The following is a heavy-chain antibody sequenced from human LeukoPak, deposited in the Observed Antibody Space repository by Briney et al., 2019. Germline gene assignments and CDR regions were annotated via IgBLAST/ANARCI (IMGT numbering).Heavy chain of an antibody. CDR2: IFYSGST. CDR1: SGSISTSNYY. V-gene: IGHV4-39*07. D-gene: IGHD3-22*01. J-gene: IGHJ5*02. CDR3: ARDSSQGYNYYDSSGYFSSWFDP. Sequence: TPSETLSLTCTVSSGSISTSNYYWGWVRQPPGKALEWIGNIFYSGSTYYSPSLKSRVTISVDTSRNQFSLKLSSVTAADTAVYYCARDSSQGYNYYDSSGYFSSWFDPWGQGTLVTVSS.